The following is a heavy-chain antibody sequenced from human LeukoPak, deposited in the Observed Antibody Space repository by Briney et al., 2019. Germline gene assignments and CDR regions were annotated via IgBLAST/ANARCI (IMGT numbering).Heavy chain of an antibody. CDR3: AGRPGAGQLLVFPRSFSYYLRKGG. CDR2: INHSGST. J-gene: IGHJ6*02. D-gene: IGHD6-19*01. V-gene: IGHV4-34*01. CDR1: GGSFSGYY. Sequence: SETLSLTCAVYGGSFSGYYWSWIRQPPGKGLEWIGEINHSGSTNYNPSLKSRVTISVDTSKNQFSLKLSSVTAADTAVYYCAGRPGAGQLLVFPRSFSYYLRKGGWGQGTT.